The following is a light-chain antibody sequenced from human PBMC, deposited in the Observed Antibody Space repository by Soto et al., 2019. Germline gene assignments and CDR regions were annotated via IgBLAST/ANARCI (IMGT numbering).Light chain of an antibody. Sequence: QSVLTQPASVSGSPGQSITIPCTGTSSDVGGYNYVSWYQQHPGKAPKLMIYDVSNRPSGVSNRFSGSKSGNTASLTISGLQAEDEADYYCSSYTSSSTFFGTGTKVT. J-gene: IGLJ1*01. CDR3: SSYTSSSTF. V-gene: IGLV2-14*01. CDR1: SSDVGGYNY. CDR2: DVS.